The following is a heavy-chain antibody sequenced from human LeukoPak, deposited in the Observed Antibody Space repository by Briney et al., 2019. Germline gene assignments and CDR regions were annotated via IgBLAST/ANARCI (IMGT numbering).Heavy chain of an antibody. CDR2: IGSAGDT. V-gene: IGHV3-13*04. Sequence: GGSLRLSCAASGTTLSGYDMHWVRQSTGKGLEWVSGIGSAGDTYYAGSVKGRFTISRDNSKNTLYLQMNSLRAEDTAVYYCARWGARDFDYWGQGTLVTVSS. CDR1: GTTLSGYD. D-gene: IGHD1-26*01. CDR3: ARWGARDFDY. J-gene: IGHJ4*02.